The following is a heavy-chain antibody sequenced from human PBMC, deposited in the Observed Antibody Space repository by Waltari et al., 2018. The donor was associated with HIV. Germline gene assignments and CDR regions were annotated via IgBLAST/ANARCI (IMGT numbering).Heavy chain of an antibody. Sequence: QVQLQESGPGLVKPSETLSLTCTVSGGSISSYYWSWIRQPPGKGLEWIGYIYYSGSTKYNPSLKSRGTISVDTSKNQFSLKLSAVTAADTAVYYCARHGLLEYSGYREVSLGYWGQGTLVTVSS. V-gene: IGHV4-59*08. J-gene: IGHJ4*02. CDR1: GGSISSYY. D-gene: IGHD5-12*01. CDR3: ARHGLLEYSGYREVSLGY. CDR2: IYYSGST.